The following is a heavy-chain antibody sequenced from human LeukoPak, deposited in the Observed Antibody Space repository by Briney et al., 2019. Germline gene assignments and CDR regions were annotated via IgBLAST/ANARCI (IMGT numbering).Heavy chain of an antibody. CDR1: GYTFTSYG. CDR3: ARETGDGYNWMGY. V-gene: IGHV1-69*13. CDR2: IIPIFGTA. D-gene: IGHD5-24*01. Sequence: SVKVSCKASGYTFTSYGISWVRQAPGQGLEWMGGIIPIFGTANYAQNFQGRVTITADESTNTAYMELSSLRSEDTAVYYCARETGDGYNWMGYWGQGTLVTVSS. J-gene: IGHJ4*02.